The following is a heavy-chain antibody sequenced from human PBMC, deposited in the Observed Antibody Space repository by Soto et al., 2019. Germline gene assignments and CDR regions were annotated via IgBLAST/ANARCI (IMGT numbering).Heavy chain of an antibody. V-gene: IGHV3-49*04. J-gene: IGHJ6*02. Sequence: PGGSLRLSCTASGFTFGDYAMSWGRQAPGKGLEWVGFSRSKAYGGTTEYAASVKGRFTISRDDSKSIAYLQMNSLKTEDTAVYYCTRAPSVVPAAIDYYYYGMDVWGQGTTVTVSS. D-gene: IGHD2-2*01. CDR3: TRAPSVVPAAIDYYYYGMDV. CDR2: SRSKAYGGTT. CDR1: GFTFGDYA.